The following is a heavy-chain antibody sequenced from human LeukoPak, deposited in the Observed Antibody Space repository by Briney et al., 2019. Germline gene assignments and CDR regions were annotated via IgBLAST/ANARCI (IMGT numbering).Heavy chain of an antibody. D-gene: IGHD3-9*01. CDR2: IYSGGST. J-gene: IGHJ4*02. CDR3: AGRSYYDILTGYTTTDY. CDR1: GFTVSSNY. V-gene: IGHV3-53*01. Sequence: GGSLRLSCAASGFTVSSNYMSWVRQAPGKGLEWVSVIYSGGSTYYADSVKGRFTISRDNSKNTLYLQMNSLRAEDTAVYYCAGRSYYDILTGYTTTDYWGQGTLVTVSS.